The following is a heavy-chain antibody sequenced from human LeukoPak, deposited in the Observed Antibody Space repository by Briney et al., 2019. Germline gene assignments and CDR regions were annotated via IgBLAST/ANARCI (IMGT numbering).Heavy chain of an antibody. V-gene: IGHV1-46*01. D-gene: IGHD3-10*01. CDR2: INPSGGST. CDR1: GYTFTSYY. J-gene: IGHJ6*02. CDR3: ARDRRRDYGSGSPSSMDV. Sequence: APVKVSCKASGYTFTSYYMHWVRQAPGQGLEWMGIINPSGGSTSYAQKFQGRVTMTRDTSTSTVYMELSSLRSEDTAVYYCARDRRRDYGSGSPSSMDVWGQGTTVTVSS.